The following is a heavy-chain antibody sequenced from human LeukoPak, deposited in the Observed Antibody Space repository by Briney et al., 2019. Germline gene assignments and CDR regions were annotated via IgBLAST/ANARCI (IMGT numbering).Heavy chain of an antibody. D-gene: IGHD5/OR15-5a*01. J-gene: IGHJ4*02. Sequence: SQTLSLTCTVSGRSISSGDNYWSWIRQPPGKGLQWIGYIHYSGSTYYNPSLKSRVTISVDTSKNQFSLKLSAVTAADTAVYYCARASVYGDYDYWGQGTLVTVSS. CDR1: GRSISSGDNY. V-gene: IGHV4-30-4*08. CDR2: IHYSGST. CDR3: ARASVYGDYDY.